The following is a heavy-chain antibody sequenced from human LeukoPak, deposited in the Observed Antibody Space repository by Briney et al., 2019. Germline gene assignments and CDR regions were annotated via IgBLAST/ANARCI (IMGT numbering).Heavy chain of an antibody. V-gene: IGHV4-61*01. J-gene: IGHJ6*02. CDR3: ARAGAAAGISGMDV. Sequence: SETLSLTCTVSGGSVSSGRYYGSWIRQPPGKGLEWMGYVYYSGSTNYSPSLKSRVTISLDTSETQFSLKLSSVTAADTAVYYCARAGAAAGISGMDVWGQGTTVTVSS. CDR2: VYYSGST. CDR1: GGSVSSGRYY. D-gene: IGHD6-13*01.